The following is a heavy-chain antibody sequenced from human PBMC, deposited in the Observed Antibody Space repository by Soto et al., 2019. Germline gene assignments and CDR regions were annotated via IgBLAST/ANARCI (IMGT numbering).Heavy chain of an antibody. V-gene: IGHV3-33*01. J-gene: IGHJ5*02. CDR1: GFTFSSYG. CDR3: ARAGGYCISTSCLGWFDP. Sequence: PGGSLRLSCAASGFTFSSYGMHWVRQAPGKGLEWVAVIWYDGSNKYYADSVKGRFTISRDNSKNTLYLQMNSLRAEDTALFYFARAGGYCISTSCLGWFDPWGQGTLVTVSS. CDR2: IWYDGSNK. D-gene: IGHD2-2*01.